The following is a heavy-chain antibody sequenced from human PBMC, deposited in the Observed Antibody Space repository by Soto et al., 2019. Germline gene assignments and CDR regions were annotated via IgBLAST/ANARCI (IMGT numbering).Heavy chain of an antibody. CDR3: TVRGVKVNWFDP. CDR1: GGSISSSSYY. V-gene: IGHV4-39*01. CDR2: IYYSGST. J-gene: IGHJ5*02. D-gene: IGHD3-10*02. Sequence: SETLSLTCTVSGGSISSSSYYWGWIRQPPGKGLEWIGSIYYSGSTYYNPSLKSRVTISVDTSKNQFSLKLSSVTAADTAVYYATVRGVKVNWFDPWGQGTLVTVSS.